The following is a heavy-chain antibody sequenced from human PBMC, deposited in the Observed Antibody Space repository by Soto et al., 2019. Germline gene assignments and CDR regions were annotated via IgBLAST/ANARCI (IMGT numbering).Heavy chain of an antibody. CDR3: ARDAGYQLTGAFDI. Sequence: QVQVQESGPGLVKPSETLSLTCTVSGGSISTHYWSWIRQPPGKGLEWIGYVTYSGGPTYNPSLKRRVTISVDTSKQFSLNLTSVTAADTAVYCCARDAGYQLTGAFDIWGQGTMVTVSS. J-gene: IGHJ3*02. V-gene: IGHV4-59*11. D-gene: IGHD2-2*01. CDR1: GGSISTHY. CDR2: VTYSGGP.